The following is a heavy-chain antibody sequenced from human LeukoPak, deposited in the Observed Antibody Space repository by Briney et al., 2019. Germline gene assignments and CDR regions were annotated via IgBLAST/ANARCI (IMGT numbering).Heavy chain of an antibody. D-gene: IGHD2-15*01. Sequence: PSETLSLTCTVSGGSISSYYWSWIRQPAGKGLEGIGRIYTSGTTNYNPSLKSRVTLSVDTYNNQFSLTLTSVTAADTALYYCARAPGGCGGTCPFDYWGLGTLVTVSS. CDR1: GGSISSYY. J-gene: IGHJ4*02. CDR2: IYTSGTT. V-gene: IGHV4-4*07. CDR3: ARAPGGCGGTCPFDY.